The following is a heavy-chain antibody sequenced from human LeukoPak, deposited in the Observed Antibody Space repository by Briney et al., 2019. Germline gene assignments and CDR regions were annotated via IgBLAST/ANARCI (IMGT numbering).Heavy chain of an antibody. Sequence: GGSLRLSCEASGFDFSTYVMSWVRQAPGKGLEWLSYISRGGGTIYYADSLKGRFSVSRDNGKNSLFLQMDGLRVEDTAVYFCARVHPVVRGGSTLDYWGQGTLVTVSS. D-gene: IGHD3-10*01. J-gene: IGHJ4*02. CDR3: ARVHPVVRGGSTLDY. V-gene: IGHV3-48*01. CDR1: GFDFSTYV. CDR2: ISRGGGTI.